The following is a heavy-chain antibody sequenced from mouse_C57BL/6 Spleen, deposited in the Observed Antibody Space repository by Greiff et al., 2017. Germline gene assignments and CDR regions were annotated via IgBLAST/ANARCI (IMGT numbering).Heavy chain of an antibody. CDR1: EYAFPSHD. J-gene: IGHJ3*01. D-gene: IGHD2-4*01. V-gene: IGHV5-2*01. Sequence: DVQLVESGGGLVQPGESLKLSCASSEYAFPSHDMSWVRKTPEKRLALVAAINSDGGSTYYPDTMARRFSISRDNPKKTLYLQMSSLRSEDTALYDCARNGENDYDGFAYWGQGTLVTVSA. CDR2: INSDGGST. CDR3: ARNGENDYDGFAY.